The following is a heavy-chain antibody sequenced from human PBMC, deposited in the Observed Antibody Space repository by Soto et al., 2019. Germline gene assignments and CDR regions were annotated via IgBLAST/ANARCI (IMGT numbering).Heavy chain of an antibody. CDR3: AKDSRPFGGDSGHDS. Sequence: EVHLVESGGGLVKPGGSLRLSCAASGFTFSTFNMNWVRQAPGKGLEWLSSISSNSKDIYYADSVKGRFTISRDNANISLYLQMSGLRAEDTALYYCAKDSRPFGGDSGHDSWGQGTLVSVSS. CDR1: GFTFSTFN. J-gene: IGHJ4*02. V-gene: IGHV3-21*01. CDR2: ISSNSKDI. D-gene: IGHD2-21*02.